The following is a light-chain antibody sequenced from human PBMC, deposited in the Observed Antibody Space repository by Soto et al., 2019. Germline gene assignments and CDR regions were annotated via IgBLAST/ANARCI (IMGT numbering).Light chain of an antibody. CDR1: SSNIGNNY. CDR3: GTWDRSLSAVV. Sequence: QSVLTQPPSVSAAPGKKVTISCSGRSSNIGNNYVSWYQQLPGTAPKLLIYDNNKPPSGIPDRFSGSKSGTSATLGITGLQTGYSADDYCGTWDRSLSAVVFGGGTKLTVL. J-gene: IGLJ2*01. V-gene: IGLV1-51*01. CDR2: DNN.